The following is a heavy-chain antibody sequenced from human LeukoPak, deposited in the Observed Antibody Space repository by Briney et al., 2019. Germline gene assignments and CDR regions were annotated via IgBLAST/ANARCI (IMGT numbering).Heavy chain of an antibody. D-gene: IGHD5-12*01. J-gene: IGHJ4*02. CDR2: IYYSGST. CDR3: ARDLIGSGYDSAFDY. Sequence: PSGTLSLTCTVSGGPISSSSYYWGWIRQPPGKGLEWIGSIYYSGSTYYNPSLKSRVTISVDTSKNQFSLKLSSVTAADTAVYYCARDLIGSGYDSAFDYWGQGTLVTVSS. V-gene: IGHV4-39*07. CDR1: GGPISSSSYY.